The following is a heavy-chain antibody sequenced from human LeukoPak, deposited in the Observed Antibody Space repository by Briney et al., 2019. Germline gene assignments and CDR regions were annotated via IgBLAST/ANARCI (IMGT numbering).Heavy chain of an antibody. Sequence: GGSLRLSCAASGFTFSSYAMHWVRQAPGKGLEWVAVISYDGSNKYYADSVKGRFTISRDNSKNTLYLQMNSLRAEDTAVYYCAKGGYGSGSYSNLDYWGQGTLVTVSS. CDR2: ISYDGSNK. J-gene: IGHJ4*02. V-gene: IGHV3-30*04. D-gene: IGHD3-10*01. CDR3: AKGGYGSGSYSNLDY. CDR1: GFTFSSYA.